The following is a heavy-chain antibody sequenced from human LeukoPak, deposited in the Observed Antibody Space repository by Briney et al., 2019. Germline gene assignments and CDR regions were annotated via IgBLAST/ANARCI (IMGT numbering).Heavy chain of an antibody. CDR1: GYTFTSYD. CDR2: IIPILGIA. J-gene: IGHJ4*02. Sequence: SVKVSCKASGYTFTSYDINWVRQAPGQGLEWMGRIIPILGIANYAQKFQGRVTITADKSTSTAYMELSSLRSEDTAVYYCARGPYYYDSSGYYPLGYWGQGTLVTVSS. CDR3: ARGPYYYDSSGYYPLGY. D-gene: IGHD3-22*01. V-gene: IGHV1-69*04.